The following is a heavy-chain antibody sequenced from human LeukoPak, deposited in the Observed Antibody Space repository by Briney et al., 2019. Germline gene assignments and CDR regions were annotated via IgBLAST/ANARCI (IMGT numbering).Heavy chain of an antibody. Sequence: ASVKVSCKASGYTFTSYGVSWVRQAPGQGLEWMGIINPSGGSTSYAQKFQGRVTMTRDTSTSTVSMELSSLRSEDTAVYCCAREGAGTMVRGVPNWFDPWGQGTLVTVSS. CDR1: GYTFTSYG. D-gene: IGHD3-10*01. J-gene: IGHJ5*02. CDR3: AREGAGTMVRGVPNWFDP. CDR2: INPSGGST. V-gene: IGHV1-46*01.